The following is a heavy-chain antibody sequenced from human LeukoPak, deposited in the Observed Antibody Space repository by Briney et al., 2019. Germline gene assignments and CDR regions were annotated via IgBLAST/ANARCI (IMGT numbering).Heavy chain of an antibody. Sequence: GGSLRLSCAASGFTFSNAWMSWVRQAPGKGLEWVGRIKSKTDGGTTDYAAPVKGRFTISRDDSKNTLYLQMNSLKTEDTAVYYCTTGSIVVVPAAMWESYYYYYMDVWGKGTTVTISS. CDR1: GFTFSNAW. V-gene: IGHV3-15*01. CDR3: TTGSIVVVPAAMWESYYYYYMDV. CDR2: IKSKTDGGTT. J-gene: IGHJ6*03. D-gene: IGHD2-2*01.